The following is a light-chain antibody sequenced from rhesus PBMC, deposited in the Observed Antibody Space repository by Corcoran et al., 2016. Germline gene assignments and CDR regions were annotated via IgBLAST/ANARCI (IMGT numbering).Light chain of an antibody. CDR1: QGISRY. Sequence: DIQMSQSPSFLSSPVGDRVTITCRASQGISRYVNWYQQKPGKAPKLLINDANSLARWVPSRVNGRGSGTDFILPISSLQPEDFATYSCQQCNSNPFTFGPGTKLDIK. J-gene: IGKJ3*01. CDR2: DAN. V-gene: IGKV1-32*02. CDR3: QQCNSNPFT.